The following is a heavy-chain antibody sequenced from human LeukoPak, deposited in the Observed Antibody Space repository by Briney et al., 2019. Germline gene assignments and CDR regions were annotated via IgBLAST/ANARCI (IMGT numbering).Heavy chain of an antibody. CDR1: GGSFNDYY. D-gene: IGHD2-2*01. CDR2: INHSGST. Sequence: SETLSLTCAVHGGSFNDYYWSWIPQPPGKGLEWIGEINHSGSTNYNPSLKSRVTISVDTSKNQFSLKLSSVTAADTAVYYCARRREYCTSTSCSDVWFDPWGQGTLVTVSS. V-gene: IGHV4-34*01. CDR3: ARRREYCTSTSCSDVWFDP. J-gene: IGHJ5*02.